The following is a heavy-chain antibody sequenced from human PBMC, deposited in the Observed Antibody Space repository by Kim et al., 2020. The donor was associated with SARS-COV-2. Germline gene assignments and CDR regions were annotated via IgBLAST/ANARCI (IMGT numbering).Heavy chain of an antibody. CDR1: EFTFSSAW. V-gene: IGHV3-15*01. J-gene: IGHJ4*02. Sequence: GGSLRLSCTGSEFTFSSAWMSWVRQAPGKGLECVGRIKSKVDGGTTDYAAPVKGRFTILRDDSTSTLYLQMNSLNPDDTAVYYCATEFWGSYNYWGQGTLVTVSS. CDR3: ATEFWGSYNY. D-gene: IGHD3-16*01. CDR2: IKSKVDGGTT.